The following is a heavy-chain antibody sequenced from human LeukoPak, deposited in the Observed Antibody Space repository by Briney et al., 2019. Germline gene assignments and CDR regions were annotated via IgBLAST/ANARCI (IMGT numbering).Heavy chain of an antibody. D-gene: IGHD5-24*01. CDR2: IYISGST. V-gene: IGHV4-4*07. Sequence: ETLSLTCTVSGGSISSSYYSWIRQPAGKGLEWIGRIYISGSTNYNPSLKSRVTMSVDTSKNQFSLKLSSVTAADTAVYYCARDHLDGHFDYWGQGTLVTVSS. CDR1: GGSISSSY. CDR3: ARDHLDGHFDY. J-gene: IGHJ4*02.